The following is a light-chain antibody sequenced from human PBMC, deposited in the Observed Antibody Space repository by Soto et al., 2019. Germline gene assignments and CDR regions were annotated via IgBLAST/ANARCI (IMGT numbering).Light chain of an antibody. CDR3: ISYTSDDGRYV. CDR2: EVS. V-gene: IGLV2-14*01. CDR1: NSDVGIYDF. Sequence: QSALTQPASVSGTPGQSITISCTGSNSDVGIYDFVSWYQHHPGRAPKLIVSEVSHRPSGVSNRFSGSKSGNTASLTISGLQSEDEADYYCISYTSDDGRYVFGTGTKLPVL. J-gene: IGLJ1*01.